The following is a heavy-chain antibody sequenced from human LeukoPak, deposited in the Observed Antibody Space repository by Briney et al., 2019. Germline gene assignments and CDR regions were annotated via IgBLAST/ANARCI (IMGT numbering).Heavy chain of an antibody. Sequence: GGSLRLSCAASGFTFSSYWMHWVRHAPGKGLVWVSRINTDGSSTSYADSVKGRFTISRDNAKNTLYLQMNSLRAEDTAVYYCARARGGYYYDSSAPIDYWGQGALVTVSS. CDR3: ARARGGYYYDSSAPIDY. J-gene: IGHJ4*02. CDR2: INTDGSST. V-gene: IGHV3-74*01. CDR1: GFTFSSYW. D-gene: IGHD3-22*01.